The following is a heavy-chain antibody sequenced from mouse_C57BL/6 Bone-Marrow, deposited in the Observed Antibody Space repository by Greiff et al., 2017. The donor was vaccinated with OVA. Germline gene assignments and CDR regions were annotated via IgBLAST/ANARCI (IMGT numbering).Heavy chain of an antibody. CDR3: AGGYYGYFDY. J-gene: IGHJ2*01. Sequence: QVQLQQSGAELARPGASVKLSCKASGYTFTSYGISWVKQRTGQGLEWIGEIYPRSGNTYYNEKFKGKATLTADKSSSTAYMELRSLTSEDSAVYFCAGGYYGYFDYWGQGTTLTVSS. V-gene: IGHV1-81*01. CDR2: IYPRSGNT. D-gene: IGHD1-1*01. CDR1: GYTFTSYG.